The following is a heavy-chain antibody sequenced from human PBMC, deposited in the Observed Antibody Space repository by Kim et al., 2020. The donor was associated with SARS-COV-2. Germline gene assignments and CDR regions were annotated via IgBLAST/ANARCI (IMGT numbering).Heavy chain of an antibody. CDR3: ARDLSYNWNLFDY. V-gene: IGHV3-30-3*01. J-gene: IGHJ4*02. CDR1: GFTFSSYA. CDR2: ISYDGSNK. Sequence: GGSLRLSCAASGFTFSSYAMHWVRQAPGKGLEWVAVISYDGSNKYYADSVKGRFTISRDNSKNTLYLQMNSLRAEDTAVYYCARDLSYNWNLFDYWGQGTLVTVSS. D-gene: IGHD1-7*01.